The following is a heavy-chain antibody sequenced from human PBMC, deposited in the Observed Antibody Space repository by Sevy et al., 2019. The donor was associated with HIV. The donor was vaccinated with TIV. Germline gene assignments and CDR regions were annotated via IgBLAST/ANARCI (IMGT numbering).Heavy chain of an antibody. D-gene: IGHD2-8*01. Sequence: GGSLRLSCADSGFTFSSYAMHWVRQAPGKGLEWVAIISFDGRNKRLAESVKGRFTISRDDSKNTVYLQMTSLRPEDTAVYYCARDHCTDGACFRSGYFDYWGQGTLVTVSS. CDR2: ISFDGRNK. CDR1: GFTFSSYA. CDR3: ARDHCTDGACFRSGYFDY. J-gene: IGHJ4*02. V-gene: IGHV3-30*04.